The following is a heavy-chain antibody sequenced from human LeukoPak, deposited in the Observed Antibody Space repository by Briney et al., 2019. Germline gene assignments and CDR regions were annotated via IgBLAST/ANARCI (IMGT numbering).Heavy chain of an antibody. J-gene: IGHJ4*01. Sequence: GGSLRLSCAASGFTFSSYSMNWVRQAPGKGLEWVSSISSSSSYIYYADSVKGRFTISRDNAKNSLYLQMNSLRAEDTAVYYCARDPTTVTTGVLGYWGQGTLVTVSS. CDR2: ISSSSSYI. CDR3: ARDPTTVTTGVLGY. V-gene: IGHV3-21*01. D-gene: IGHD4-17*01. CDR1: GFTFSSYS.